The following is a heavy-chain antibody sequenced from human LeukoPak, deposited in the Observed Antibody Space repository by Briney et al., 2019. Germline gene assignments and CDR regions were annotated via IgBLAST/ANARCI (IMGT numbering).Heavy chain of an antibody. V-gene: IGHV1-8*01. CDR3: ARATSIAARRGYYYYYMDV. J-gene: IGHJ6*03. Sequence: ASVKVSCKASGYTFTSYDINWVRQATGQGLEWMGWMNPNSGNTGYAQKFQGRVTMTRNTSLSTAYMELSSLRSEDTAVYYCARATSIAARRGYYYYYMDVWVKGTTVTVSS. CDR2: MNPNSGNT. D-gene: IGHD6-6*01. CDR1: GYTFTSYD.